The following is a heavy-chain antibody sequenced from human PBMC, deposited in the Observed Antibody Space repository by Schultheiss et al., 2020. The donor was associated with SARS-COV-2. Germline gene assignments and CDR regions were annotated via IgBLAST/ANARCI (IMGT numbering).Heavy chain of an antibody. D-gene: IGHD6-13*01. CDR2: IGTAGDT. Sequence: GGSLRLSCAACGFTFSSYDMHWVRQATGKGLEWVSAIGTAGDTYYPGSVKGRFTISRDNSKNTLYLQMNSLRAEDTAVYYCAIPVLGSWYNGMDVWGQGTTVTVSS. CDR3: AIPVLGSWYNGMDV. CDR1: GFTFSSYD. V-gene: IGHV3-13*01. J-gene: IGHJ6*02.